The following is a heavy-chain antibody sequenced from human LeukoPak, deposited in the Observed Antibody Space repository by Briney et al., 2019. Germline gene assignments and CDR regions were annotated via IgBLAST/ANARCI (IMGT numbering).Heavy chain of an antibody. CDR2: MSYDGSNK. J-gene: IGHJ4*02. Sequence: GGSLRLSCAASGFTFSSTSMSWVRQAPGKGLEWVAVMSYDGSNKYYADSVKGRFTISRDNSKNTLYLQMNSLRAEDTAVYYCARPTRPYYRYYFDYWGQGTLVTVSS. CDR3: ARPTRPYYRYYFDY. V-gene: IGHV3-30-3*01. CDR1: GFTFSSTS. D-gene: IGHD1-26*01.